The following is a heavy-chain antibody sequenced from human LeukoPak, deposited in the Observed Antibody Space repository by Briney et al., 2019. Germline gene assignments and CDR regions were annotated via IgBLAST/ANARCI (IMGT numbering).Heavy chain of an antibody. CDR3: ARDPPPVPNAFDI. D-gene: IGHD6-6*01. Sequence: ASQTLSLTCTVSGGSISSGDYYWSWIRQPPGKGLEWIGYIYYSGSTYYNPSLKSRVTISVDTSKNQFSLKLSSVTAADTAVYYCARDPPPVPNAFDIWGQGTMVTVSS. CDR2: IYYSGST. J-gene: IGHJ3*02. CDR1: GGSISSGDYY. V-gene: IGHV4-30-4*01.